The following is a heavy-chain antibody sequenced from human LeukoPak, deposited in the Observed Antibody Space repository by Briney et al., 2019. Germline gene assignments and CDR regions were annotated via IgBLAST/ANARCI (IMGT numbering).Heavy chain of an antibody. CDR3: ARHSGSYYGNYDY. J-gene: IGHJ4*02. V-gene: IGHV4-59*08. CDR2: ISYSGST. CDR1: GGSISRYY. Sequence: SETLSLTCTVSGGSISRYYWSWIRQPPGKGLEWIGYISYSGSTNYNPSLKSRVTISVDTSKNQFSLKLNSVTATDTAVYYCARHSGSYYGNYDYWGQGTLVTVSS. D-gene: IGHD1-26*01.